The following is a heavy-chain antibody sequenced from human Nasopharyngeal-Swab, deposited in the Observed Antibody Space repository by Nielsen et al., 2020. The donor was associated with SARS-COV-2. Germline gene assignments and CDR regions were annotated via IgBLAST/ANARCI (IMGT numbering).Heavy chain of an antibody. CDR2: ISYDGSNK. CDR1: GFTFSSYA. CDR3: ARGGGGGYGDYYYYGMDV. Sequence: GESLKISCAASGFTFSSYAMHWVRQAPGKGLEWVAVISYDGSNKYYADSVKGRFTISRDNSKNTLYLQMNSLRAEDTAVYYCARGGGGGYGDYYYYGMDVWGQGTTVTVSS. J-gene: IGHJ6*02. V-gene: IGHV3-30-3*01. D-gene: IGHD1-26*01.